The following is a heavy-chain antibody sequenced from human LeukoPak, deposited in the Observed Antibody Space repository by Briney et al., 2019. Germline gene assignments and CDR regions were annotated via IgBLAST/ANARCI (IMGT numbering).Heavy chain of an antibody. CDR1: GFTFSSYA. Sequence: GRSLRLSCAASGFTFSSYAMHWVRQAPGKGLVWVSRVNSDGSSTTHADSVKGRFTISRDNAKNTLYLQMNSLRAEDTAVYYCARGRYYGMDVWGQGTTVTVSS. J-gene: IGHJ6*02. V-gene: IGHV3-74*01. CDR3: ARGRYYGMDV. CDR2: VNSDGSST.